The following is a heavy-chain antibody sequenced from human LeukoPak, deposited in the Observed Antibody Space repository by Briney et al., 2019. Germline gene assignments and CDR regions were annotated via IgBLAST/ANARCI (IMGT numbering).Heavy chain of an antibody. V-gene: IGHV3-53*01. J-gene: IGHJ2*01. CDR2: LCRGSDK. CDR1: GFTVSTKY. D-gene: IGHD3-10*01. Sequence: GVSQRLSCAASGFTVSTKYMNWVRQAPGKGLEWVSILCRGSDKYYPNSVKGRFTISIDSSKNILFLQMNDLRAEDTAVYYCARVGDHFHWYLDLWGRGTLV. CDR3: ARVGDHFHWYLDL.